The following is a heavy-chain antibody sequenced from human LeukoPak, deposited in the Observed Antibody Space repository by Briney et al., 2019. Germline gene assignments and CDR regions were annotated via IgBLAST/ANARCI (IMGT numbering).Heavy chain of an antibody. CDR1: GGSISSSDYY. V-gene: IGHV4-30-4*01. Sequence: PSETLSLTCTVSGGSISSSDYYWSWIRQPPGKGLEWIGYIYYSGSTYYNPSLKSRVTISVDTSKNQFSLKLSSVTAADTAVYYCARGSYYDFWSGYVNWFDPWGQGTLVTVSS. J-gene: IGHJ5*02. D-gene: IGHD3-3*01. CDR3: ARGSYYDFWSGYVNWFDP. CDR2: IYYSGST.